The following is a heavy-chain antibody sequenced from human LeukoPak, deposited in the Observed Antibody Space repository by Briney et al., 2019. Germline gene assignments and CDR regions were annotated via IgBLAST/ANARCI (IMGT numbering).Heavy chain of an antibody. Sequence: PGGSLRLSCAASGFTFSDYSMSWIRQAPGKGLEWVSYISSSSSYTNYADSVKGRFTISRDNAKNSLYLQMNSPRAEDTAVYYCARVRSYGSYYFAYWGQGTLVTVSS. V-gene: IGHV3-11*06. D-gene: IGHD5-18*01. CDR3: ARVRSYGSYYFAY. J-gene: IGHJ4*02. CDR1: GFTFSDYS. CDR2: ISSSSSYT.